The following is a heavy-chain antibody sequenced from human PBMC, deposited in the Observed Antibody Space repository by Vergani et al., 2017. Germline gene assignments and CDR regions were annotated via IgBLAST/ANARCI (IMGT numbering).Heavy chain of an antibody. CDR1: GFTFSDYY. Sequence: QVQLVESGGGLVKPGGSLRLSCAASGFTFSDYYMSWIRQAPGKGLEWVSYISSSGSTIYYADSVKGRFTISRDNAMNSLYLQMNSLRAEDTAVYYCARRADCSSTSCYGGYYMDVWGKGTTVTVSS. CDR3: ARRADCSSTSCYGGYYMDV. D-gene: IGHD2-2*01. CDR2: ISSSGSTI. V-gene: IGHV3-11*01. J-gene: IGHJ6*03.